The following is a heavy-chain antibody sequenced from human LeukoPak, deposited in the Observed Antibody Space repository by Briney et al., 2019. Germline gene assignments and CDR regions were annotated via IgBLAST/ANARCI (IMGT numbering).Heavy chain of an antibody. CDR2: ISWNSGSI. CDR3: AKGYYYGSGMDY. Sequence: GGSLRLSCAASGFSLDDYAMHWVRQAPGKGLEWVSGISWNSGSIGYADSVKGRFTISRDNAKNSLYLQMNSLRAEDTALYYCAKGYYYGSGMDYWGQGTLVTVSS. V-gene: IGHV3-9*01. D-gene: IGHD3-10*01. J-gene: IGHJ4*02. CDR1: GFSLDDYA.